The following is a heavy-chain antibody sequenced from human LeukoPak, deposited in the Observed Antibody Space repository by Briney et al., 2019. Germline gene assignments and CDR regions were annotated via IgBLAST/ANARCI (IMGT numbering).Heavy chain of an antibody. V-gene: IGHV3-7*03. D-gene: IGHD6-13*01. CDR2: IKQDGSEK. CDR3: ARDLTAAGTGGDY. CDR1: GFTFSSYW. Sequence: GGSLRLSCAASGFTFSSYWMSWVRQAPGKGLEWVANIKQDGSEKYYVDPVKGRFTISRDNAKNSLYLQMNSLRAEDTAVYYCARDLTAAGTGGDYWGQGTLVTVSS. J-gene: IGHJ4*02.